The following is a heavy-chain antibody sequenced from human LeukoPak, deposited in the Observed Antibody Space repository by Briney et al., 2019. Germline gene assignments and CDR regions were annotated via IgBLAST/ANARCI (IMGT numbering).Heavy chain of an antibody. D-gene: IGHD3-10*01. Sequence: SGGSLRLSCAASGFTFSSYAMSWVRQAPGTGLEWVSASSGCCGSTYYADSVKGRCAISRDNSKNTLYLQMNSLRAEDAAVYYFAKAEYTHIYGSGFYDYWGQGPLVTVSS. CDR3: AKAEYTHIYGSGFYDY. CDR2: SSGCCGST. V-gene: IGHV3-23*01. CDR1: GFTFSSYA. J-gene: IGHJ4*02.